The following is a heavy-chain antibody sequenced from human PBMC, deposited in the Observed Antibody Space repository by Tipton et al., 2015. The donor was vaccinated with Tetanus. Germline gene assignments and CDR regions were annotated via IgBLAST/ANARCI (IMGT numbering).Heavy chain of an antibody. CDR2: IYYSGST. V-gene: IGHV4-59*12. D-gene: IGHD3-10*01. Sequence: GLVKPSETLSLTCTVSGGSISSYYWSWIRQPPGKGLEWIGYIYYSGSTNYNPSLKSRVTISVDTSKNQFSLKLSSVTAADTAVYSCASHYGSGSDDAFDIWGQGTMVTVSS. CDR1: GGSISSYY. CDR3: ASHYGSGSDDAFDI. J-gene: IGHJ3*02.